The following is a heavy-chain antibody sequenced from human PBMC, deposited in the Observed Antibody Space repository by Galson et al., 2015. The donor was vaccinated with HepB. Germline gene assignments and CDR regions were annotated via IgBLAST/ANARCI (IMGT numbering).Heavy chain of an antibody. CDR3: AREGAPKSDYGDYRGPHGIDV. V-gene: IGHV3-33*01. J-gene: IGHJ6*02. D-gene: IGHD4-17*01. Sequence: LRLSCAASGFSFSYYGMHWVRQAPGKGLEWVAVIWYDGSSKYYGDSVKGRFTISRDNSKNTLDLQMNSVRVEDTAVYYCAREGAPKSDYGDYRGPHGIDVWGQGTTVTVSS. CDR2: IWYDGSSK. CDR1: GFSFSYYG.